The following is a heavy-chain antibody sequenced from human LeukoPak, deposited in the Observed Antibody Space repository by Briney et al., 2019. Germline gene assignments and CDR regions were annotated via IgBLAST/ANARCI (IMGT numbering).Heavy chain of an antibody. CDR2: ISGSGGRT. CDR3: AKDRWYSSGWYLKEAFDI. Sequence: PGGSLRLSCAASEFTFNTYAVSWVRQAPGEGLEWVAAISGSGGRTYYADSVKGRFTISRDSSTNTLYLQMESLRAEDTAVYYCAKDRWYSSGWYLKEAFDIWGQGTMVTVSS. J-gene: IGHJ3*02. D-gene: IGHD6-19*01. CDR1: EFTFNTYA. V-gene: IGHV3-23*01.